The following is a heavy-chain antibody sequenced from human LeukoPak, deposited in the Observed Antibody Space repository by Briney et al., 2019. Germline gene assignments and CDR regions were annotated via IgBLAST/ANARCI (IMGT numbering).Heavy chain of an antibody. CDR3: ARDRGAYGGFDY. D-gene: IGHD4-23*01. CDR1: GGSISSGGYY. CDR2: IYYSGST. V-gene: IGHV4-31*03. J-gene: IGHJ4*02. Sequence: SETLSLTCTVSGGSISSGGYYWSWIRQHPGKGLEWIGYIYYSGSTYYNPSLKSRVTISVDTSKNQFSLKLSSVTAADTAVYYCARDRGAYGGFDYWGQGTLVTVSS.